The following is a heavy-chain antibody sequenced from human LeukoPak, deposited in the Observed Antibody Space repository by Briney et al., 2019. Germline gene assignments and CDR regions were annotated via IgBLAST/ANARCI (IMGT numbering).Heavy chain of an antibody. CDR3: VRHRLWFGELSDDAFDI. CDR2: IYYSGST. CDR1: GGSISTYH. J-gene: IGHJ3*02. D-gene: IGHD3-10*01. V-gene: IGHV4-59*08. Sequence: PSETLSLTCTVSGGSISTYHWSWIRQPPGKGLEWIGYIYYSGSTNYNPSLKSRVTMSVDTSKNQFSLKLSSVTAADTAVYYCVRHRLWFGELSDDAFDIWGQGTMVTVSS.